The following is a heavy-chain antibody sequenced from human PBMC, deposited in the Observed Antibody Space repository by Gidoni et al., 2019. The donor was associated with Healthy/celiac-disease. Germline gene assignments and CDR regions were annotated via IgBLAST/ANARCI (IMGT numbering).Heavy chain of an antibody. CDR1: GVTFSSYA. CDR3: AKSWSPYSAFDY. CDR2: ISGSGGST. J-gene: IGHJ4*02. D-gene: IGHD2-15*01. Sequence: EVQLLESGGGLVQPGGFLKLSCAASGVTFSSYAMSWVRQAPGEGLEWVSAISGSGGSTYYADSVKGRFTISRDNSKNTLYLQMNSLRAEDTAVYYCAKSWSPYSAFDYWGQGTLVTVSS. V-gene: IGHV3-23*01.